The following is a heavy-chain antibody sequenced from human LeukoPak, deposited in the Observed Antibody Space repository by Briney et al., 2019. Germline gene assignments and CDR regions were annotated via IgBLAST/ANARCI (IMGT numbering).Heavy chain of an antibody. D-gene: IGHD6-13*01. J-gene: IGHJ4*02. CDR3: ARDLRPGIAAGLFDY. V-gene: IGHV3-33*01. CDR1: GFTFSSYG. Sequence: QPGRSLRPSCAASGFTFSSYGMHWVRQAPGKGLERVAVIWYDGSNKYYADSVKGRFTISRDNSKNTLYLQMNSLRAEDTAVYYCARDLRPGIAAGLFDYWGQGTLVTVSS. CDR2: IWYDGSNK.